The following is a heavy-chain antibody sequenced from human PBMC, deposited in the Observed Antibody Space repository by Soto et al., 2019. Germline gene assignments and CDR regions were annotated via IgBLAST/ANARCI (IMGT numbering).Heavy chain of an antibody. Sequence: LSLTCTVSGGSISSGGYYWSWIRQHPGKGLEWIGYIYYSGSTYYNPSLKSRVTISVDTSKNQFSLKLSSVTAADTAVYYCARTSMTAYYYYGMDVWGQGTTVTV. D-gene: IGHD3-22*01. CDR2: IYYSGST. CDR1: GGSISSGGYY. V-gene: IGHV4-31*03. J-gene: IGHJ6*02. CDR3: ARTSMTAYYYYGMDV.